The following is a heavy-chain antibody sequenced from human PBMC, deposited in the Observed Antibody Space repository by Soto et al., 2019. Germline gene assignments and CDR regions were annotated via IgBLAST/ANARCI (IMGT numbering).Heavy chain of an antibody. CDR3: AKRRGAGGHFDY. D-gene: IGHD2-15*01. Sequence: GSLCTACPVAGFPSATYAMGWVRPAHGKGLEWVSVVSSGGGTHYADSVKGRFTVSRDNSKNTLSLQMNSLRADDTAVYYGAKRRGAGGHFDYWGQGALVTVSS. CDR1: GFPSATYA. J-gene: IGHJ4*02. CDR2: VSSGGGT. V-gene: IGHV3-23*01.